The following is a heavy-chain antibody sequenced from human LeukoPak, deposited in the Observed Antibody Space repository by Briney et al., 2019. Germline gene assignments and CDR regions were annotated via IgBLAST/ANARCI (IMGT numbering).Heavy chain of an antibody. CDR3: ARLSSGWFDP. CDR2: IFSGGST. Sequence: PSETLSLTCTVSGGSISSSTFYWGWIRQPPGKGLEWIGSIFSGGSTYYNPSLKSRVTISVDTSKNHFSLKLSSVTAADTAVYYCARLSSGWFDPWGQGTLVTVSS. V-gene: IGHV4-39*02. J-gene: IGHJ5*02. CDR1: GGSISSSTFY.